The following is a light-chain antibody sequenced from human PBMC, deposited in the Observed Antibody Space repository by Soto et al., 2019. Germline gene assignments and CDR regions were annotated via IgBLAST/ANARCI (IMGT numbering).Light chain of an antibody. CDR3: QQRSNWPPYT. J-gene: IGKJ4*01. V-gene: IGKV3-11*01. Sequence: EIVLTQSPATLSLSPGERATLSCSASQSVSSYLAWYQQKPGQAPRLLIYDASNRATGIPARFSGSGSGTDFTLTISSLKPEDFAVYYCQQRSNWPPYTFDGGTKMEIK. CDR2: DAS. CDR1: QSVSSY.